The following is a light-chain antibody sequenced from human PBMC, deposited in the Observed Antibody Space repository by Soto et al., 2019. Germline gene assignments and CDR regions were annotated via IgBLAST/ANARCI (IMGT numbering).Light chain of an antibody. CDR1: SANIENNY. CDR3: GTLDSTLSAYV. V-gene: IGLV1-51*01. CDR2: DND. J-gene: IGLJ1*01. Sequence: HSVLTQPPAGSAAPGQKVTISCSGSSANIENNYVYWYQHLPETAPQLLIYDNDKRPSGITYRISGSKSGTSATLDIIGLQTGDEADYYCGTLDSTLSAYVFGTGTKVTVL.